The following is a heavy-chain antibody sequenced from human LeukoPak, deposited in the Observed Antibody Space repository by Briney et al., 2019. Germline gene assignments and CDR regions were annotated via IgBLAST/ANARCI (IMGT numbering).Heavy chain of an antibody. J-gene: IGHJ4*02. CDR1: GFTFSSSA. Sequence: GGSLRLSRAASGFTFSSSAMTWVRQAPGQGLEWVSSISGSGTNTYYADSVKGRFTISRDNSKSTLYLQVNSLRAEDTALYYCAKEYYGGWGDDWGQGTLVTVSS. D-gene: IGHD4-23*01. V-gene: IGHV3-23*01. CDR2: ISGSGTNT. CDR3: AKEYYGGWGDD.